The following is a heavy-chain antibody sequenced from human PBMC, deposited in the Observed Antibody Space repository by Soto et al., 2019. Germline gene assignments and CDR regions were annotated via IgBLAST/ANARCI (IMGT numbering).Heavy chain of an antibody. D-gene: IGHD3-3*01. V-gene: IGHV3-21*01. CDR3: VRDDTVCGVIPRMDI. Sequence: EVQLVESGGGLVKPGGSLRLSCSVSGVPFSSYTMYWVRQAPGKGPEWVSSISSNSRHIYYGDSVKGRFTISRDNAKNSLYLPMSSLRAEDTAIYYCVRDDTVCGVIPRMDIWGQGTTVTVSS. CDR2: ISSNSRHI. J-gene: IGHJ6*02. CDR1: GVPFSSYT.